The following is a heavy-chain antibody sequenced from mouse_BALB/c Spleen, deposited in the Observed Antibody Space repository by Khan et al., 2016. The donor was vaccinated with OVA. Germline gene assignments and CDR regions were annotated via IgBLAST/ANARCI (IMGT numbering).Heavy chain of an antibody. CDR3: ARGRAAYYRNDGGAIDY. CDR2: INTHSGVP. D-gene: IGHD2-14*01. Sequence: QIQLVQSGPELKKPGETVRISCKASGYTFTTAGIQWVQKMPGKGLKWIGWINTHSGVPKYAEDFKGRFAFSLEISVNTAYLQITNLKNEDTATYFCARGRAAYYRNDGGAIDYWGQGTLVTVSS. V-gene: IGHV9-4*02. J-gene: IGHJ4*01. CDR1: GYTFTTAG.